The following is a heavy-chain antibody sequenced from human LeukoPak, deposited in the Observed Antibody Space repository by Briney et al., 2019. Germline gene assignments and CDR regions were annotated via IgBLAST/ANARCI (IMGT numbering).Heavy chain of an antibody. CDR1: GGSISSSSYY. CDR2: IYYSGST. Sequence: PSETLSLTCTVSGGSISSSSYYWGWIRQPPGKGLEWIGSIYYSGSTYYNPSLKSRVTISVDTSKNQFSLKLSSVTAADTAVYYCASIAVAGTNFDYWGQGILVTVSS. D-gene: IGHD6-19*01. CDR3: ASIAVAGTNFDY. J-gene: IGHJ4*02. V-gene: IGHV4-39*01.